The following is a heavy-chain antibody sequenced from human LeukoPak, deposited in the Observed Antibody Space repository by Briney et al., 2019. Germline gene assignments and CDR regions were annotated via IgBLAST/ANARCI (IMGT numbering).Heavy chain of an antibody. V-gene: IGHV3-30*02. D-gene: IGHD3-10*01. Sequence: GGSLRLSCAASGFTFSSYGMHWVRQAPGKGLEWVAFIRYDGSNKYYADSVKGRFTISRDNSKNTLYLQMNSLRAEGTAVYYCAKRGRGSGSTLYYYYYVDVWGKGTTVTVSS. J-gene: IGHJ6*03. CDR2: IRYDGSNK. CDR1: GFTFSSYG. CDR3: AKRGRGSGSTLYYYYYVDV.